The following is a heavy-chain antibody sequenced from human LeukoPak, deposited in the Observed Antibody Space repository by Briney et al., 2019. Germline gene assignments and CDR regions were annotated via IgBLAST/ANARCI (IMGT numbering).Heavy chain of an antibody. J-gene: IGHJ2*01. V-gene: IGHV1-8*01. CDR2: MNPNSDNT. Sequence: ASVKVSCKASGYTFTSYDINWVRQATGQGLEWMGWMNPNSDNTGYAQKFQGRVTMTRNTSISTAYMELSSLRSEDTAVYYCARTIAAAEDWYFDLWGRGTLVTVSS. D-gene: IGHD6-13*01. CDR3: ARTIAAAEDWYFDL. CDR1: GYTFTSYD.